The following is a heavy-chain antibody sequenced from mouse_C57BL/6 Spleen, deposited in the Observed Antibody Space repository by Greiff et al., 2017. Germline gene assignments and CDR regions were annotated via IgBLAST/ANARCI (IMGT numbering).Heavy chain of an antibody. CDR2: IYPGNGDT. CDR1: GYTFTSYN. CDR3: ARGIYYYGSSYLYYFDY. V-gene: IGHV1-12*01. J-gene: IGHJ2*01. Sequence: QVQLQQSGAELVRPGASVKMSCKASGYTFTSYNMHWVKQTPRKGLEWIGAIYPGNGDTSYNQKFKGKATLTVDKSSSTAYMQLSSLTSADSAVYFCARGIYYYGSSYLYYFDYWGQGTTLTVSS. D-gene: IGHD1-1*01.